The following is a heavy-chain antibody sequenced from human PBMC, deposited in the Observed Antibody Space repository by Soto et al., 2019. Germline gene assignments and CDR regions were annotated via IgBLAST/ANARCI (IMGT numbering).Heavy chain of an antibody. CDR1: GGSITGYS. D-gene: IGHD6-13*01. V-gene: IGHV4-59*08. CDR3: AAAGSLCFYYYMDV. CDR2: VYDSGLT. J-gene: IGHJ6*03. Sequence: QVQLQESGPGLVKPSETLSLTCTVSGGSITGYSWSWIRQPPGKGLEWLGYVYDSGLTNYNPSLKIRVSMALTMSKNQFSLKLRSLTAADTAGYYCAAAGSLCFYYYMDVWGKGTTVTV.